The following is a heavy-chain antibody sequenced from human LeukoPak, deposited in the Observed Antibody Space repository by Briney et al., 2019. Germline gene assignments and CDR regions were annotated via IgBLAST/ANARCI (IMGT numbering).Heavy chain of an antibody. CDR2: INPNTGGT. J-gene: IGHJ5*02. D-gene: IGHD1-14*01. Sequence: ASVKVSCKASGYTLSGFYMHWVRLAPGQGLEWMGWINPNTGGTNYAQKFQDRVTMTSDTSISTAYMELSRLRSDDTAVYYCARDHLLFRQPPNWFDPWGQGTLVTVSS. CDR3: ARDHLLFRQPPNWFDP. V-gene: IGHV1-2*02. CDR1: GYTLSGFY.